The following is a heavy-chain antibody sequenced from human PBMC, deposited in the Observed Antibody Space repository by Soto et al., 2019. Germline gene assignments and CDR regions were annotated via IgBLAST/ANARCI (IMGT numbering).Heavy chain of an antibody. J-gene: IGHJ4*02. Sequence: EVQLVESGGGLVQPGGSLRLSCAASGFTFSSYWMHWVGQAPGKGLVWVSRINSDGSSTSYADSVKGRFTISRDNAKNTLYLQMNSLRAEDTAVYYCAVAVAGPTAICYWGQGTLVTVSS. CDR1: GFTFSSYW. D-gene: IGHD6-19*01. CDR3: AVAVAGPTAICY. CDR2: INSDGSST. V-gene: IGHV3-74*01.